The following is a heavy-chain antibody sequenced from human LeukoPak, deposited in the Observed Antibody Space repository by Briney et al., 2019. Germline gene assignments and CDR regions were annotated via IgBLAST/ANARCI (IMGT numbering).Heavy chain of an antibody. CDR2: IWYDGSNK. J-gene: IGHJ4*02. CDR1: GFIFSDYG. V-gene: IGHV3-33*01. D-gene: IGHD3-3*01. CDR3: ASDFYDFWSGPLRRYFDY. Sequence: GGSLRLSCAPSGFIFSDYGMHWVRQAPGKGLEWVAVIWYDGSNKYYADSVKGRFTISRDNSKNTLYLQMNSLRAEDTAVYYCASDFYDFWSGPLRRYFDYWGQGTLVTVSS.